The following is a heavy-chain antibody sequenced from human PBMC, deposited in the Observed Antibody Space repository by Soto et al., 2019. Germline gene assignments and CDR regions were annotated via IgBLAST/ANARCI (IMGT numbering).Heavy chain of an antibody. CDR1: GGTLSSYA. CDR2: IIPIFGTA. Sequence: QVQLVQSGAEVKTPGSSVKVSCKASGGTLSSYAISWVRQAPGQGLEWMGGIIPIFGTANCAQKFQGRVTITADESTSTAYMELSRRRSYDTSVSYCARAPMVYATKWWFAPWGKGTLVTVSS. V-gene: IGHV1-69*01. CDR3: ARAPMVYATKWWFAP. J-gene: IGHJ5*02. D-gene: IGHD2-8*01.